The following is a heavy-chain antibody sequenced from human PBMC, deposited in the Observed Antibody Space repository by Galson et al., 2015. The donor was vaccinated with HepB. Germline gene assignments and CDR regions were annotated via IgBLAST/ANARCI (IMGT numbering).Heavy chain of an antibody. D-gene: IGHD3-22*01. Sequence: SLRLSCAASGFTFSTYGMYWVRQAPGKGLEWVAVIWYDGSNKHYADSVKGRFSISRDNSKDTLYLQMYSLRVEDTAVYYCARGSNYYDTRGRGAFGFWGQGTMVIVSS. V-gene: IGHV3-33*01. CDR3: ARGSNYYDTRGRGAFGF. J-gene: IGHJ3*01. CDR2: IWYDGSNK. CDR1: GFTFSTYG.